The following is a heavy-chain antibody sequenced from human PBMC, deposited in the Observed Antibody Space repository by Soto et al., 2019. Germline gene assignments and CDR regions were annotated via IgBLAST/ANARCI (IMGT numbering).Heavy chain of an antibody. J-gene: IGHJ4*02. CDR2: IWYDGSNK. CDR3: ARWGCSGSNCNLNQRSFDL. V-gene: IGHV3-33*03. D-gene: IGHD2-15*01. Sequence: QVQLVESGGGVVQPGRSLRLSCAASGFIFNEYGMHWVRQAPGKGLXWVAVIWYDGSNKYYADSVKGRFTFSRDNSKNTMSLQMNSLRVEDTAVYYCARWGCSGSNCNLNQRSFDLWGQGTLVTVSS. CDR1: GFIFNEYG.